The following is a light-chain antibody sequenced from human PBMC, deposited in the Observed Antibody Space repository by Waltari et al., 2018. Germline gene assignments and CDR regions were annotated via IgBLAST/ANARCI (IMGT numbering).Light chain of an antibody. Sequence: SSELTQDPAVSVALGQTVRITCQEDSLRTYHATWFQQKPGQAPVLVVYGKNNRPSGIPDRFSGSNSGNTASLTITGAQAEDEADYYCYSRDSSANHRMFGGGTKLTVL. CDR3: YSRDSSANHRM. CDR1: SLRTYH. V-gene: IGLV3-19*01. J-gene: IGLJ3*02. CDR2: GKN.